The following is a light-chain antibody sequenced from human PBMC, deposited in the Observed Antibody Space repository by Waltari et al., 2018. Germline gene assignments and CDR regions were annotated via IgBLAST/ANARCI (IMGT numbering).Light chain of an antibody. CDR2: GTS. Sequence: EIVLTQSPGTLSLSPGERAALSCTTSQSVGSSYLGWYQPNPGQAPRLRIDGTSTRATGIPDRFSGSGSGTDFTLTISRLEPEDFAVYYCQQYDISPWTFGQGTKVEIK. CDR1: QSVGSSY. CDR3: QQYDISPWT. J-gene: IGKJ1*01. V-gene: IGKV3-20*01.